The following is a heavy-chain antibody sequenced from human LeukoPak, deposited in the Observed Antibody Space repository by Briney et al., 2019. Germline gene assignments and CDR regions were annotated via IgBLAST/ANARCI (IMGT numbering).Heavy chain of an antibody. D-gene: IGHD6-13*01. V-gene: IGHV1-18*01. CDR1: GYTFTSYG. CDR2: ISAYNGNT. CDR3: ASEIAAGGWFDP. Sequence: GASVKVSCKASGYTFTSYGISWVRQAPGQGLEWMGWISAYNGNTNYTQKLQGRVTMTTDTSTSTAHLELRRLRSDDPAVYYCASEIAAGGWFDPWGQGTLVTVSS. J-gene: IGHJ5*02.